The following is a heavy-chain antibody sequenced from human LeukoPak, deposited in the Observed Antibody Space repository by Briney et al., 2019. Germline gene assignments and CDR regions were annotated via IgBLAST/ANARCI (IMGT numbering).Heavy chain of an antibody. CDR3: ARDQYYYDSSGSVDY. V-gene: IGHV1-3*01. J-gene: IGHJ4*02. CDR1: GYTFTSYA. D-gene: IGHD3-22*01. Sequence: GASVKVSCKASGYTFTSYAMHWVRQAPGQRLEWMGWINAGNGNTKYSQKFQGRVTITRDTSASTAYMELSSLRSEDRAVYYCARDQYYYDSSGSVDYWGQGTLVTVSS. CDR2: INAGNGNT.